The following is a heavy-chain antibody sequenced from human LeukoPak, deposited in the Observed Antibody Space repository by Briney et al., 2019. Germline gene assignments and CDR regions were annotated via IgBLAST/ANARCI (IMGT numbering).Heavy chain of an antibody. D-gene: IGHD3-3*01. CDR2: INPNSGGT. Sequence: ASVKVSCTASGYTFTGYYMHWVRQAPGQGLEWMGWINPNSGGTNYAQKFQGRVTMTRDTSISTAYMELSRLRSDDTAVYYCARAPYYDFWSGYISVGNDAFDIWGQGTMVTVSS. V-gene: IGHV1-2*02. J-gene: IGHJ3*02. CDR1: GYTFTGYY. CDR3: ARAPYYDFWSGYISVGNDAFDI.